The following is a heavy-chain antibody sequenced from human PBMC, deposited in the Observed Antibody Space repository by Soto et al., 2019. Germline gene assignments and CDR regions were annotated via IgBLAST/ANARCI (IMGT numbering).Heavy chain of an antibody. CDR2: ISYDGSKK. CDR3: AKGGYSYGPNWYFDL. J-gene: IGHJ2*01. V-gene: IGHV3-30*18. D-gene: IGHD5-18*01. Sequence: QVQLVESGGGVVQPGRSLRLSCAASGFTFSSYGMHWVRQAPGKGLEWVAVISYDGSKKYYADSVKGRFTISRDNSKNTLYLQMNSLRAKDTAVYYCAKGGYSYGPNWYFDLWGRGTLVTVSS. CDR1: GFTFSSYG.